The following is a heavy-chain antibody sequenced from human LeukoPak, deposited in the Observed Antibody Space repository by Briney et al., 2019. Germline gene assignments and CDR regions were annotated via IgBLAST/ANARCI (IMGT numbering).Heavy chain of an antibody. V-gene: IGHV3-7*01. CDR2: IKGDGSEN. D-gene: IGHD6-6*01. CDR1: GFTLNKYW. Sequence: PGGSLRLSCVASGFTLNKYWLSWVRQAPGKGLEWVASIKGDGSENYYVDSVKGRFTISRDNDKNSLYLQMNSLRAEDTAVYYCARSSIAARRIFDYWGQGTLVTVSS. J-gene: IGHJ4*02. CDR3: ARSSIAARRIFDY.